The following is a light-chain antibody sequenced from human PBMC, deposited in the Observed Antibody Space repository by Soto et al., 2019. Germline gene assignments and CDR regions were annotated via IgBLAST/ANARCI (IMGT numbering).Light chain of an antibody. CDR3: QQYGDMWT. CDR2: GAS. CDR1: QSVRSSY. J-gene: IGKJ1*01. Sequence: EIVLTQSPGTLSLSLGERATLNCRASQSVRSSYLAWYQQQPGQAPRLLIHGASRRATGIPDRLSGSGSGTDFTLTINRLEPEDFAVYFCQQYGDMWTFGEGTKVEIK. V-gene: IGKV3-20*01.